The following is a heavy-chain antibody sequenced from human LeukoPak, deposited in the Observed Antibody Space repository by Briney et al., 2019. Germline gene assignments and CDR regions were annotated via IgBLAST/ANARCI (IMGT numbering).Heavy chain of an antibody. D-gene: IGHD6-19*01. CDR3: ARANERIAVAGAVYYFDY. V-gene: IGHV1-69*13. Sequence: ASVKVSCKASGGTFSSYAISWVRQAPGQGLEWMGGVIPIFGTANYAQKFQGRVTITADESTSTAYMELSGLRSEDTAVYYCARANERIAVAGAVYYFDYWGQGTLVTVSS. CDR2: VIPIFGTA. CDR1: GGTFSSYA. J-gene: IGHJ4*02.